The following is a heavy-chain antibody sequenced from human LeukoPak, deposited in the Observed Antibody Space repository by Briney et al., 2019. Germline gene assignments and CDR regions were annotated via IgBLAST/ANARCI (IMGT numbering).Heavy chain of an antibody. CDR1: GGSISSSSYY. CDR2: IYYSGST. D-gene: IGHD4/OR15-4a*01. CDR3: ARVTMVQYNWFDP. Sequence: SETLSLTCTVSGGSISSSSYYWGWIRQPPGKGLEWIGSIYYSGSTYYNPSLKSRVTISVDTSKNQFSLKLGSVTAADTAIYYCARVTMVQYNWFDPWGQGTLVTVSP. J-gene: IGHJ5*02. V-gene: IGHV4-39*07.